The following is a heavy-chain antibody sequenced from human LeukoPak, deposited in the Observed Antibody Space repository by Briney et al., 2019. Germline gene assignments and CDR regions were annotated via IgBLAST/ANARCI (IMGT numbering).Heavy chain of an antibody. V-gene: IGHV3-48*01. Sequence: ETLCLTCTLSGGSITTGRYSCGWVRQPPGKGLEWVSYIIIIVSTITYADSVKGRFTIYRDNVKSSLYLQINSPRAEDTAVYYCARDHVEPIRTGENYYGSGSYPYYFDYWGQGTLVTVSS. D-gene: IGHD3-10*01. CDR1: GGSITTGRYS. CDR2: IIIIVSTI. J-gene: IGHJ4*02. CDR3: ARDHVEPIRTGENYYGSGSYPYYFDY.